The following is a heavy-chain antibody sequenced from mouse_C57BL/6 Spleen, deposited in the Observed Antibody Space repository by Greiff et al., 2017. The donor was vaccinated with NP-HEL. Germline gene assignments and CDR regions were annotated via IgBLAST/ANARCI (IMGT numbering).Heavy chain of an antibody. V-gene: IGHV1-47*01. CDR1: GYTFTTYP. Sequence: VQLLQSGGALVKPGASLKLSCTSSGYTFTTYPIEWMKQNHGKSLEWIGNFHPYNDDTKYNEKFKGKATLTVEKSSSTVYLELSRLTSDDSAVYYCARGSYYYGSSYKAMDYWGQGTSVTVSS. CDR2: FHPYNDDT. D-gene: IGHD1-1*01. J-gene: IGHJ4*01. CDR3: ARGSYYYGSSYKAMDY.